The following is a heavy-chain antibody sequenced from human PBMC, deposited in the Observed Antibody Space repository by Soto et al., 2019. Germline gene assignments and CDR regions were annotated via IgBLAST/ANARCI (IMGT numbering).Heavy chain of an antibody. CDR3: DRDFDSATSLGAFDI. Sequence: VASVKVSCKASGYTFTSYYMHWVRQAPGQGLEWMGIINPSGGSTSYAQKFQGRVTMTRDTSTSTVYMELSSLRSEDTAVYYCDRDFDSATSLGAFDIWGEGTMVTVSS. J-gene: IGHJ3*02. CDR1: GYTFTSYY. D-gene: IGHD3-9*01. V-gene: IGHV1-46*03. CDR2: INPSGGST.